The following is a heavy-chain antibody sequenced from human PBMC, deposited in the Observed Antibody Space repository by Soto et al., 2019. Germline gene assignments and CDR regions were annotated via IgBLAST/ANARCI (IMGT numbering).Heavy chain of an antibody. D-gene: IGHD3-10*01. Sequence: SLRLPCAASGFTFSSDTMHCVRQAPGEGLEWVARISYDEIDKYLAGAAKGRFTISRDNSKKTLYLQMEDLRANNRAMDVSGGPSGGSDHRGRGTLVTVSS. J-gene: IGHJ4*02. CDR1: GFTFSSDT. V-gene: IGHV3-30*04. CDR3: GGPSGGSDH. CDR2: ISYDEIDK.